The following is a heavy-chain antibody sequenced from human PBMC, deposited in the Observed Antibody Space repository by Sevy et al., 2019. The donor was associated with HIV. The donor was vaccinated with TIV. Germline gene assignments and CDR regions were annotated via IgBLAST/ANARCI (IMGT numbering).Heavy chain of an antibody. CDR1: GGSISSGDYY. J-gene: IGHJ4*02. V-gene: IGHV4-30-4*01. CDR2: IYYSGST. CDR3: ARRGSDSSGWYHFY. Sequence: SETLSLTCTVSGGSISSGDYYWSWIRQPPGKGLEWIGYIYYSGSTYYNPSLKSRVTISVDTSKNQFSLKLSSVTAAETAVYYCARRGSDSSGWYHFYWGQGTLVTVSS. D-gene: IGHD6-19*01.